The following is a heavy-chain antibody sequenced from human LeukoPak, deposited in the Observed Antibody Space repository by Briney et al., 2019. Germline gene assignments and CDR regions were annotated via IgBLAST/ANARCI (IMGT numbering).Heavy chain of an antibody. D-gene: IGHD6-19*01. Sequence: SETLSVTCTVSGGSISSGSYYWSWIRQPAGKGLEWIGRIYTSGSTNYNTPLKSRVTISVDTSKNQFSLKLSSVTAADTAVYYCARAVAGRGDFDYWGQGTLVTVSS. J-gene: IGHJ4*02. CDR3: ARAVAGRGDFDY. CDR2: IYTSGST. V-gene: IGHV4-61*02. CDR1: GGSISSGSYY.